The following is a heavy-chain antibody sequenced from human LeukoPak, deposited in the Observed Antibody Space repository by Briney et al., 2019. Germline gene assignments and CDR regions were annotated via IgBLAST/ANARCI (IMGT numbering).Heavy chain of an antibody. D-gene: IGHD3-9*01. CDR2: IISSGSTI. V-gene: IGHV3-48*03. CDR3: ASRVVFDWLLFDY. Sequence: GSLILSFAASGFTFSSYEMNWVRQAPGKGLVWVSYIISSGSTIYYSDSVKGRFTISRDSAKNSLYLQMNSLRAEDTAVYYCASRVVFDWLLFDYWGQGTLVTVSS. J-gene: IGHJ4*02. CDR1: GFTFSSYE.